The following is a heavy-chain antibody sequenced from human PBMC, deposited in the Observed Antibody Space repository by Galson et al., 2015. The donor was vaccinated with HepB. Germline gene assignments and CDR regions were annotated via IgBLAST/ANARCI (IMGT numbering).Heavy chain of an antibody. V-gene: IGHV3-23*01. Sequence: SLRLSCAASGFTFRNSAMTWVRHVPGKGLEWVSGISTSGDRSYYPDYVRGRFSMTRDNSKNTVYLEMIGLRPEDTAIYYCAKSGYDGSGYGFNDYWGQGTQVTVTS. CDR1: GFTFRNSA. D-gene: IGHD3-22*01. CDR2: ISTSGDRS. CDR3: AKSGYDGSGYGFNDY. J-gene: IGHJ4*02.